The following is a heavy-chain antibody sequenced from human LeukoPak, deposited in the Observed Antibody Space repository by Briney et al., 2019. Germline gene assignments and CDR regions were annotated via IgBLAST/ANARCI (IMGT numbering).Heavy chain of an antibody. CDR3: TTVTMVRDYDY. Sequence: GGSLRLSCAASGFTFSSYGMSWVRQPPGKGLEWVGRIKKKGDGGTTDYAAPVKGRFTISRDDSKNMLYLEMFNLKIEDTAVYYCTTVTMVRDYDYWGQGTQVTVSS. J-gene: IGHJ4*02. V-gene: IGHV3-15*01. CDR2: IKKKGDGGTT. CDR1: GFTFSSYG. D-gene: IGHD3-10*01.